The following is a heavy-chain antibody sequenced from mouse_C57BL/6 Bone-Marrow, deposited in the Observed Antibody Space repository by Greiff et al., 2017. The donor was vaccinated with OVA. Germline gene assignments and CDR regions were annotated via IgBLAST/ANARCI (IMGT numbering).Heavy chain of an antibody. J-gene: IGHJ4*01. CDR1: GYTFTSYG. V-gene: IGHV1-81*01. D-gene: IGHD1-1*01. CDR2: IYPRSGNT. CDR3: ARNYDLYYAMDY. Sequence: QVQLQQSGAELARPGASVKLSCKASGYTFTSYGISWVKQRTGQGLEWIGEIYPRSGNTYYNEKFKGKATLTADKSSSTAYMELRSLTSADSAVYFCARNYDLYYAMDYWGQGTSVTVSS.